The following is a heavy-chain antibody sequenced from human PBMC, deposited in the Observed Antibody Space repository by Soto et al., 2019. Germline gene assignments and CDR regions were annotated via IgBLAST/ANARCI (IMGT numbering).Heavy chain of an antibody. CDR3: QGGDF. D-gene: IGHD3-16*01. CDR2: INDSGST. Sequence: PSETLSLTCAVYGGSFRGYFWSWIRQSPDKGLEWIGEINDSGSTYYNPSFKSRLTISVDTSKSQISLTLTSVTAADSAVYYCQGGDFWGQGTRVTVSS. V-gene: IGHV4-34*01. CDR1: GGSFRGYF. J-gene: IGHJ4*02.